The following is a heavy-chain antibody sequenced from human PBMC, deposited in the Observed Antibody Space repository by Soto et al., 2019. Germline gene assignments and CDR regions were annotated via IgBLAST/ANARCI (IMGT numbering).Heavy chain of an antibody. D-gene: IGHD3-10*01. CDR1: GLTFSRFA. CDR2: IHGSGAIT. V-gene: IGHV3-23*01. CDR3: AKDKGPGSYTNWCFDV. J-gene: IGHJ2*01. Sequence: EVQVLQSGGGLVQPGGSLRLSCAASGLTFSRFAMSWVRQAPGKGLEWVATIHGSGAITHYADSVRGRFTISRDNSKDTMYLKLNTLRVEDTAVYYCAKDKGPGSYTNWCFDVWGRGTLVTVSS.